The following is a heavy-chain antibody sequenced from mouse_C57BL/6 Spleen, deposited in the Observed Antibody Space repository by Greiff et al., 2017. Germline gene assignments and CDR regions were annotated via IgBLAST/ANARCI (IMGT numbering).Heavy chain of an antibody. CDR2: IDPSDSYT. CDR3: ARERDPYAMDY. Sequence: QVQLQQPGAELVMPGASVKLSCKASGYTFTSYWMHWVNQRPGQGLEWIGEIDPSDSYTNYNQKFKGKSTLTVDKSSSTAYMQLSSLTSEDSAVYFCARERDPYAMDYWGQGTSVTVSS. J-gene: IGHJ4*01. V-gene: IGHV1-69*01. CDR1: GYTFTSYW.